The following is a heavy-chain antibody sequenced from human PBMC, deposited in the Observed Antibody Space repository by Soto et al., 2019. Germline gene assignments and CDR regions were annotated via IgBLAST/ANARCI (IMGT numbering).Heavy chain of an antibody. CDR2: ISPILGIA. D-gene: IGHD4-17*01. V-gene: IGHV1-69*08. CDR1: GGTFSSYT. J-gene: IGHJ5*02. Sequence: QVQLVQSGAEVKKPGSSVKVSCKASGGTFSSYTISWVRQAPGQGLEWMGRISPILGIANYAQKFQGRVTITADKSTGTAYMELSSLRSEDTAVYYWARDYGDYRGWFDPWGQGTLVTVSS. CDR3: ARDYGDYRGWFDP.